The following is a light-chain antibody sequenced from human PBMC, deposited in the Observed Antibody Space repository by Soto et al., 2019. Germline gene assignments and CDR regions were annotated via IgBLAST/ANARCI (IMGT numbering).Light chain of an antibody. V-gene: IGKV1-12*01. CDR3: QQVNSFPVT. CDR2: SAS. Sequence: DIQMTQSPSSVSASVGDRVTITCRASQDISSWLAWYQQKPGKAPNLLIFSASSLESGVPSRFSGSGSGTDFTLTISGLQPEDLATYYCQQVNSFPVTFGQGTRLKIK. J-gene: IGKJ5*01. CDR1: QDISSW.